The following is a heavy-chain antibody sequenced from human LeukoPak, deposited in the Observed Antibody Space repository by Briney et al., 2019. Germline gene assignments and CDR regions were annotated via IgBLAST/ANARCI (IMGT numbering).Heavy chain of an antibody. Sequence: SETLSLTCTVSGDSMGSYYWNWLRQPAGKGLEWIGRIRSDGTTYNNPSLESAVTMSVDTSNNRFSLRLSSVTAADTAVYYCARSTGFYTTYYMDVWGKGTTVTVSS. V-gene: IGHV4-4*07. CDR1: GDSMGSYY. CDR2: IRSDGTT. J-gene: IGHJ6*03. D-gene: IGHD3-22*01. CDR3: ARSTGFYTTYYMDV.